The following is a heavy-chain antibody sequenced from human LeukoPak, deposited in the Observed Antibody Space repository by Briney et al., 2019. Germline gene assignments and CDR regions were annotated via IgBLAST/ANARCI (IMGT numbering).Heavy chain of an antibody. J-gene: IGHJ4*02. D-gene: IGHD3-9*01. V-gene: IGHV4-31*03. CDR2: IYYSGST. Sequence: PSETLSLTCTVSGGSISSGGYYWSWIRQHPGKGLEWIEYIYYSGSTYYNPSLKSRVTISVDTSKNQFSLKLSSVTAADTAVYYCARYDILTGYSFDYWGQGTLVTVSS. CDR1: GGSISSGGYY. CDR3: ARYDILTGYSFDY.